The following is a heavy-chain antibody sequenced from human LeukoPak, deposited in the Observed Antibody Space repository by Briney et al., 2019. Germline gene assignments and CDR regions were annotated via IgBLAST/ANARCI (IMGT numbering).Heavy chain of an antibody. CDR3: AKFPIVGVRGVSDNWFDP. CDR1: GFTFSSYG. V-gene: IGHV3-30*18. Sequence: GGSLRLSCAASGFTFSSYGMHWVRQAPGKGLEWVAVISYDGSNKYYADSVKGRFTISRDNSKNTLYLQMNSLRAEDTAVYYCAKFPIVGVRGVSDNWFDPWGQGTLVTVSS. CDR2: ISYDGSNK. D-gene: IGHD3-10*01. J-gene: IGHJ5*02.